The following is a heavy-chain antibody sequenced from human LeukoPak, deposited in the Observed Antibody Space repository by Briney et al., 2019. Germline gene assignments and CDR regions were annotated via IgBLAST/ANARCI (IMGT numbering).Heavy chain of an antibody. Sequence: GGSLRLSCAASGFTFSSYGMSWVRQAPGKGLEWVSSISVGGDSTWYADSVKGRFAISRDTSKNTLYLQMNSLSVEDTAVYYCAKARKDCSGGTCYSRSFDYWGQGTLVTVSS. CDR2: ISVGGDST. J-gene: IGHJ4*02. CDR3: AKARKDCSGGTCYSRSFDY. V-gene: IGHV3-23*01. D-gene: IGHD2-15*01. CDR1: GFTFSSYG.